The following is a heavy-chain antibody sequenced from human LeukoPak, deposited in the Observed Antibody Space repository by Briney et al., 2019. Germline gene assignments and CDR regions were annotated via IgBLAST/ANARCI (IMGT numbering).Heavy chain of an antibody. CDR2: INHSGST. Sequence: PSETLSLTXTVSGGSISSSSYYWSWISQPPGKGLQWIGEINHSGSTNYNPSLKSRVTISIDTSKNQFSLKLSSVTAADTAVYYCATTLDYGGNSEPHRHNWFDPWGQGTLVTVSS. CDR1: GGSISSSSYY. CDR3: ATTLDYGGNSEPHRHNWFDP. V-gene: IGHV4-39*07. J-gene: IGHJ5*02. D-gene: IGHD4-23*01.